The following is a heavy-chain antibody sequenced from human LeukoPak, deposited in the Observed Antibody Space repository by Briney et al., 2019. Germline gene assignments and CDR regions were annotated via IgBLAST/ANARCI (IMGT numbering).Heavy chain of an antibody. CDR1: GFTFSSYG. CDR2: IWYDGSNK. Sequence: GGCLRLSCAASGFTFSSYGMHWVRQAPGKGRGWVAVIWYDGSNKYYADSVQGRFTISRDNSKNTLYLQMNSLRAEDTAVYYCARSWAGYPFDYWGQGTLVTVSS. CDR3: ARSWAGYPFDY. J-gene: IGHJ4*02. V-gene: IGHV3-33*01. D-gene: IGHD3/OR15-3a*01.